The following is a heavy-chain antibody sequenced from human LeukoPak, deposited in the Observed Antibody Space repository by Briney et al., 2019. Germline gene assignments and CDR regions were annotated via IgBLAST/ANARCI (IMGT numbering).Heavy chain of an antibody. J-gene: IGHJ4*02. CDR2: IYSSGDT. CDR3: ARDLCWGCFDD. CDR1: GFTFSSYS. Sequence: GGSLRLSCAASGFTFSSYSMSWVRQAPGKGLEWVSLIYSSGDTYYADSVKGRFTISRDNSKNTLYLQMNSLRAEDTAVYYCARDLCWGCFDDWGQGNLVTVSS. V-gene: IGHV3-53*01. D-gene: IGHD3-10*02.